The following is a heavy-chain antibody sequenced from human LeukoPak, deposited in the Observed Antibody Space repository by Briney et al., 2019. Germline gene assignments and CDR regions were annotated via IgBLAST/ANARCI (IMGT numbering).Heavy chain of an antibody. CDR2: IDASGST. D-gene: IGHD3-22*01. CDR3: ARQGYYYDRSAYYVYYFDY. J-gene: IGHJ4*02. V-gene: IGHV4-4*09. Sequence: SESLSLTCNASDDSFSSYYWSWLRQSPGKGLEWIGHIDASGSTNYNPSLKSRVTISVDTSKNQFSLKLSSMTAADTAVYYCARQGYYYDRSAYYVYYFDYWGQGTLVTVSS. CDR1: DDSFSSYY.